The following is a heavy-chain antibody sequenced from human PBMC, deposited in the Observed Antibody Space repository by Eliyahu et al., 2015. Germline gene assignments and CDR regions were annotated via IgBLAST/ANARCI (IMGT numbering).Heavy chain of an antibody. D-gene: IGHD3-22*01. J-gene: IGHJ4*02. Sequence: EVQLLESGGGLVQPGGSLRLSCAGSGXXFSXYAMSWVRQAPGKGLEWVSGASGSGGITYYEDSVKGRFTISRDNSKNTLYLQMNSLRVEDTAVYYCAIRGGYDYDSSGYYDYWGQGTLVNVTS. CDR2: ASGSGGIT. CDR3: AIRGGYDYDSSGYYDY. V-gene: IGHV3-23*01. CDR1: GXXFSXYA.